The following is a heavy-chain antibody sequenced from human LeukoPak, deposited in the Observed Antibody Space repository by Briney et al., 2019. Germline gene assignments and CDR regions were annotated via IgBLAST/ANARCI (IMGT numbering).Heavy chain of an antibody. V-gene: IGHV3-13*05. CDR1: GFTFSSYD. CDR3: ARGAARYYDSSGYAFDI. J-gene: IGHJ3*02. CDR2: IGTAGDP. D-gene: IGHD3-22*01. Sequence: GGSLRLSCAASGFTFSSYDMHWVRQATGKGLEWVSAIGTAGDPYYPGSVKGRFTISRENAKNSLYLQMNSLSAGDTAVYYRARGAARYYDSSGYAFDIWGQGTMVTVSS.